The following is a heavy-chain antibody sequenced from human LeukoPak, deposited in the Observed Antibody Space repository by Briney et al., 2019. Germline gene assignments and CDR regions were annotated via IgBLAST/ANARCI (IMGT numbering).Heavy chain of an antibody. CDR2: IKQDGSEN. D-gene: IGHD3-10*01. Sequence: GGSLRLSCAASGFTFSSYWMSWVRQAPGKGLEWVANIKQDGSENYYVDSVKGRFTISRDNAKNSLYLQMNSLRAEDTAVYYCARDAPQYGSGSYYNWDYYYYGMDVWGKGTTVTVSS. V-gene: IGHV3-7*03. CDR3: ARDAPQYGSGSYYNWDYYYYGMDV. CDR1: GFTFSSYW. J-gene: IGHJ6*04.